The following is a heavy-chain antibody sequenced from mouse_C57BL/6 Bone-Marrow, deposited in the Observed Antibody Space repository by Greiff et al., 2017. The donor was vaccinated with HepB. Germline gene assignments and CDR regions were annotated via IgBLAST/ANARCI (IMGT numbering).Heavy chain of an antibody. CDR2: ISNGGGST. V-gene: IGHV5-12*01. CDR1: GFTFSDYY. J-gene: IGHJ4*01. CDR3: ARLPGDY. Sequence: EVKVVESGGGLVKPGGSLKLSCAASGFTFSDYYMYWVRQTPEKRLEWVAYISNGGGSTYYPDTVKGRFTISRDNAKNTLYLQMSRLKSEDTAMYYCARLPGDYWGQGTSVTVSS.